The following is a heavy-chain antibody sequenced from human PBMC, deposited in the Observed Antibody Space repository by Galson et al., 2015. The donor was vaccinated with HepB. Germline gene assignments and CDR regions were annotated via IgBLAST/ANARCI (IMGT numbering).Heavy chain of an antibody. V-gene: IGHV1-69*04. D-gene: IGHD3-10*01. CDR2: IIPTLNIT. Sequence: VSCKASGGTFSGYNINWVRQAPGQGLEWMGRIIPTLNITNYARKFQGRLTFTADKSMSTAYMELSSLRSEDTAVYYCTRDRIGTSTSIGDMDVWGQGTTVTVSS. CDR3: TRDRIGTSTSIGDMDV. J-gene: IGHJ6*02. CDR1: GGTFSGYN.